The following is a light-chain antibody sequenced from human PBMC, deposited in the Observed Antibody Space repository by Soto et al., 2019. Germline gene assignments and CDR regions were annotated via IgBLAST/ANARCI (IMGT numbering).Light chain of an antibody. Sequence: EIVLAQYPGTLSLSPGEGATLSCRASQSVSSSYLAWYQQKPGQAPRLLIYGASSRATGIPDRFSGSGSGTDFTLTISRLEPEDFAVYYCQQYGSSPPITFGQGTRLE. CDR3: QQYGSSPPIT. V-gene: IGKV3-20*01. CDR1: QSVSSSY. CDR2: GAS. J-gene: IGKJ5*01.